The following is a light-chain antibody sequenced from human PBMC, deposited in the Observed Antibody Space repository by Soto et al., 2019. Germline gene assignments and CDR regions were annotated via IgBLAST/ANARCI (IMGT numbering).Light chain of an antibody. CDR3: RQYNSYPPWT. J-gene: IGKJ1*01. CDR1: ENIDTW. Sequence: DIQMTQSPSTLSASVGDRVTITCRASENIDTWLAWYQQKPGKAPSLLIYDVSSFHSGVPPRFSGSGSGTEVTLPISSMQPDDLLTYYCRQYNSYPPWTFGRGTTVEIK. V-gene: IGKV1-5*01. CDR2: DVS.